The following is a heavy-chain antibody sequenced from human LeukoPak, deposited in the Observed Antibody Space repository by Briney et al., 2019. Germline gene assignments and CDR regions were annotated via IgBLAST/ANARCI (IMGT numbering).Heavy chain of an antibody. J-gene: IGHJ4*02. V-gene: IGHV1-58*01. Sequence: PVKVSCKASGFTFTSSAVQWVRQARGQRLEWIGWIVVSSGNINYAQKFQERVTITRDMSTSTAYMELSSLRSEDTAVYYCAAVAYVLRFLDPPEDDWGQGTLVTVSS. CDR2: IVVSSGNI. CDR3: AAVAYVLRFLDPPEDD. D-gene: IGHD3-3*01. CDR1: GFTFTSSA.